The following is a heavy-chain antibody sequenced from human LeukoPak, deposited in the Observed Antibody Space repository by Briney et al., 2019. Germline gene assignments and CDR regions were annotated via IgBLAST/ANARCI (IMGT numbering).Heavy chain of an antibody. V-gene: IGHV3-30-3*01. D-gene: IGHD4-17*01. CDR2: ISYDGSNK. CDR3: ATEGPYGDYGRFDY. CDR1: GFTFSSYA. J-gene: IGHJ4*02. Sequence: GGSLRLSCAASGFTFSSYAMHWVRQAPGKGLEWVAVISYDGSNKYYADSVKGRFTISRDNSKNTLYLQMNSLRSEDTAVYYCATEGPYGDYGRFDYWGQGTLVTVSS.